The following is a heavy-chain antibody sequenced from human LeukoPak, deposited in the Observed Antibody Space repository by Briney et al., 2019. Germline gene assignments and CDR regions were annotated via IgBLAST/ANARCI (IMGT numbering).Heavy chain of an antibody. J-gene: IGHJ6*04. V-gene: IGHV3-48*03. Sequence: GGSLRLSCAASGFTLSSYEMNWVRQAPGKGLEWVSYISSSGSTIYYADSVKGRFTISRDNAKNSLYLQMNSLRAEDTAVYYCARELGDYYGSGMESYGMDVWGKGTTVTVSS. CDR1: GFTLSSYE. CDR3: ARELGDYYGSGMESYGMDV. CDR2: ISSSGSTI. D-gene: IGHD3-10*01.